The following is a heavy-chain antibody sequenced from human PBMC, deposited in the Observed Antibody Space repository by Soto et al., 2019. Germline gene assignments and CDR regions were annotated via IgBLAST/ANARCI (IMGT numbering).Heavy chain of an antibody. D-gene: IGHD2-15*01. J-gene: IGHJ6*02. CDR1: GDSVSSNSAA. Sequence: PSQTLSLTCAISGDSVSSNSAAWNWIRQSPSRGLEWLGRTYNRSKWYNDYAVSVKSRITINPDTSKNQFSLQLNSVTPEDTAVYYCARGQQKSNGYCSGGSCFNGYYYGMDVWGQGTTVTVSS. V-gene: IGHV6-1*01. CDR3: ARGQQKSNGYCSGGSCFNGYYYGMDV. CDR2: TYNRSKWYN.